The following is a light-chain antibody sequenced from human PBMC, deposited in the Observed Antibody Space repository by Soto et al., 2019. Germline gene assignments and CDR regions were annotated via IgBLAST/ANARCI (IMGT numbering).Light chain of an antibody. V-gene: IGKV1-39*01. CDR1: RTINSY. J-gene: IGKJ1*01. CDR3: QQTYNTPLT. CDR2: AAS. Sequence: DIQMTQSPSSLSASVGDRVTITCRASRTINSYLNWYQQKPGKAPKLLMYAASTLQSGVPSRFSGSGSGTDFTLTISSLQPEDFATYYCQQTYNTPLTFGQGTKVDIK.